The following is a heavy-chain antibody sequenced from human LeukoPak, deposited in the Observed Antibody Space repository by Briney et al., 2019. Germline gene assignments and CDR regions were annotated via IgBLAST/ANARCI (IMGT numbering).Heavy chain of an antibody. CDR2: INWNGGST. Sequence: PGGSLRLSCAASGFTFSSYSMNWVRQAPGKGLEWVSGINWNGGSTGYADSVKGRFTISRDNAKNSLYLQMNSLRAEDTALYYCARDSGSSGWYGGVYNYYYYMDVWGKGTTVTVSS. J-gene: IGHJ6*03. CDR1: GFTFSSYS. V-gene: IGHV3-20*04. CDR3: ARDSGSSGWYGGVYNYYYYMDV. D-gene: IGHD6-19*01.